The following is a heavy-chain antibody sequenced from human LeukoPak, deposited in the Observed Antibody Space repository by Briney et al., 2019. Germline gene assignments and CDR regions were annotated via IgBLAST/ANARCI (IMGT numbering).Heavy chain of an antibody. Sequence: SETLSLTCAVYGGSFSGYYWSWIRQPPGKGLEWIGEINHSGSTNYNPSLKSRVTISVDTSKNQFSLKLSSVTAADTAVYYCAGRVGVWGSYRFTFDYWGQGTLVTVSS. J-gene: IGHJ4*02. CDR2: INHSGST. V-gene: IGHV4-34*01. D-gene: IGHD3-16*02. CDR1: GGSFSGYY. CDR3: AGRVGVWGSYRFTFDY.